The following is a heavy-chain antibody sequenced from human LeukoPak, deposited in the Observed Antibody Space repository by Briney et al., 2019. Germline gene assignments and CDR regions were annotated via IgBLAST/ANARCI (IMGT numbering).Heavy chain of an antibody. CDR3: AIDSSSWYDY. Sequence: GGSLRLSCEASGFTFSNYAMSWVRQAPGKGLEWVSAISASGGGTYYTDSVKGRFTISRDNSKNTVFLQMNSLRAEDTALYYCAIDSSSWYDYWGQGTLVTVSS. J-gene: IGHJ4*02. CDR1: GFTFSNYA. D-gene: IGHD6-13*01. V-gene: IGHV3-23*01. CDR2: ISASGGGT.